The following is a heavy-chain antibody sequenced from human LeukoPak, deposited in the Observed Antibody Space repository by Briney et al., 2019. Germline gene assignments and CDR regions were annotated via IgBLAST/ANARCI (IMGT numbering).Heavy chain of an antibody. CDR2: VYYTGST. Sequence: SETLSLTCSVSGGSVSNYYWSWIRQPPGKGLEWVGYVYYTGSTNYNPSLKSRVTMFEDKSKNQFSLRLYSVTVADTAVYYCARHFAYSSSSYFDYWGQGSLVTVSS. CDR3: ARHFAYSSSSYFDY. CDR1: GGSVSNYY. V-gene: IGHV4-59*08. D-gene: IGHD6-6*01. J-gene: IGHJ4*02.